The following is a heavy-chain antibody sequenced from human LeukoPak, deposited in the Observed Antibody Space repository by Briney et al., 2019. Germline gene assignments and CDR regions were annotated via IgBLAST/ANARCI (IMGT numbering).Heavy chain of an antibody. J-gene: IGHJ4*02. Sequence: TSETLSLTCAVYGGSFSGYYWSWIRQPPGKGLEWIGEINHSGSTNYNPSLKSRVTISVDTSKNQFSLKLSCVTAADTAVYYCARGLYYYDSSGYYYWGQGTLVTVSS. CDR1: GGSFSGYY. D-gene: IGHD3-22*01. CDR3: ARGLYYYDSSGYYY. V-gene: IGHV4-34*01. CDR2: INHSGST.